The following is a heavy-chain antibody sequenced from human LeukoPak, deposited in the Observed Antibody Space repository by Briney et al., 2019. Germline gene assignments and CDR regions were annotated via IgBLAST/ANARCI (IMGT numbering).Heavy chain of an antibody. D-gene: IGHD6-13*01. V-gene: IGHV3-9*01. CDR3: ARDPPSIAAAGTGFPSGDY. J-gene: IGHJ4*02. Sequence: GRSLRLSCAASGFTFDDYAMHWVRQAPGKGLEWVSGISWNSGSIGYADSVKGRFTISRDNAKNSLYLQMNSLRAEDTALYYCARDPPSIAAAGTGFPSGDYWGQGTLVTVSS. CDR2: ISWNSGSI. CDR1: GFTFDDYA.